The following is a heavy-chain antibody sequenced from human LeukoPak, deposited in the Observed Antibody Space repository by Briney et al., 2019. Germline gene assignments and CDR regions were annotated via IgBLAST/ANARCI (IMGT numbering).Heavy chain of an antibody. CDR2: ISGSGTTI. Sequence: GGSLRLSCAASGFSFSSYEMNWVRQAPGQGLEWVSYISGSGTTIYYADSVNGRFTISRDNAENSLYLQMNSLRAEDTAVYYCARDGVGGGKPDYWGQGTLVTVSS. CDR3: ARDGVGGGKPDY. V-gene: IGHV3-48*03. D-gene: IGHD4-23*01. CDR1: GFSFSSYE. J-gene: IGHJ4*02.